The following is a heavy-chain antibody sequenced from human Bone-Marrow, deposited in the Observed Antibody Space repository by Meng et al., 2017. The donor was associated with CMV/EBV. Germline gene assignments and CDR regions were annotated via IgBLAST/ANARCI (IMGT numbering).Heavy chain of an antibody. Sequence: SCAISGDTVSSNFVAWSWIRQSPSRGLEWLGRTYYRSKWLTDYATSVKSRIIITPDTSKNQFSLQLKSVSPQDAAVYYCARDGASGYHYFYGMDVWGQGTTVTVSS. V-gene: IGHV6-1*01. CDR2: TYYRSKWLT. CDR3: ARDGASGYHYFYGMDV. CDR1: GDTVSSNFVA. J-gene: IGHJ6*02. D-gene: IGHD4/OR15-4a*01.